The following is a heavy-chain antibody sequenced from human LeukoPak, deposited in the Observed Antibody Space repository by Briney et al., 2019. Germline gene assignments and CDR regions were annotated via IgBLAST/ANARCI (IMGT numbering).Heavy chain of an antibody. Sequence: PGGSLRLSCGASGFTFSSYGMHWVRQPPTKGLEWVTFIHYDGSDKDYADSVKGRFTISRDNSKNTLYLQMNSLRAEDTAVYYCAKDFRSSSGDVWGKGTTVTVSS. CDR2: IHYDGSDK. J-gene: IGHJ6*04. CDR1: GFTFSSYG. D-gene: IGHD6-6*01. CDR3: AKDFRSSSGDV. V-gene: IGHV3-30*02.